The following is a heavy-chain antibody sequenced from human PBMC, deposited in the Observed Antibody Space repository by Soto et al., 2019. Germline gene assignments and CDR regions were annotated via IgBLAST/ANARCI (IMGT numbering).Heavy chain of an antibody. D-gene: IGHD3-16*01. V-gene: IGHV3-49*04. Sequence: PGGSLRLSCTSSGFTSGVYTMAWVRQAPGKGLEWVGSIRSTAYGAPTDYAASVKDRFIISREYSRDVAYLQMNSLRTEDTAVYYCTRVREWGIRIRFYYHGLDVWGQGTTVTVSS. J-gene: IGHJ6*02. CDR2: IRSTAYGAPT. CDR1: GFTSGVYT. CDR3: TRVREWGIRIRFYYHGLDV.